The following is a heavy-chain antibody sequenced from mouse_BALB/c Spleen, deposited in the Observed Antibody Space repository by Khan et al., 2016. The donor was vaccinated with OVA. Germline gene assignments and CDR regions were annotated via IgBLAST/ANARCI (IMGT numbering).Heavy chain of an antibody. D-gene: IGHD2-3*01. CDR1: GFTFSSYG. CDR3: ARQPGYYEGSAMDY. CDR2: ISSGGSYT. J-gene: IGHJ4*01. V-gene: IGHV5-6*01. Sequence: MQLEESGGDLVKPGGSLKLSCAASGFTFSSYGMSWVRQTPDKRLEWVATISSGGSYTYYPDNLKGRFTISRDNAKNTLYLQMSSLKSEDTAMYYWARQPGYYEGSAMDYWGQGTSVTVSS.